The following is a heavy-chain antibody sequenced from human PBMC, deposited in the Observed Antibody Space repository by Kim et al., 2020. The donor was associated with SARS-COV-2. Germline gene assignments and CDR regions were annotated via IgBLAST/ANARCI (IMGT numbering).Heavy chain of an antibody. V-gene: IGHV7-4-1*02. Sequence: ASVKVSCKASGYTFTSYAMNWVRQAPGQGLEWMGWINTNTGNPTYAQGFTGRFVFSLDTSVSTASLQISSLNAEATAVSYFSSDGGMVDAAFDLWGQWTM. CDR1: GYTFTSYA. CDR2: INTNTGNP. CDR3: SSDGGMVDAAFDL. J-gene: IGHJ3*01. D-gene: IGHD2-8*01.